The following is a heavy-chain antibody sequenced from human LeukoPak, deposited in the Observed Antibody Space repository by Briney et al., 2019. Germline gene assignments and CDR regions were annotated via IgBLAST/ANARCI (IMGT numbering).Heavy chain of an antibody. Sequence: GGSLRLSCAASGFTFSSYGMSWVRQAPGKGLEWVSVIYSGGSTYYADSVKGRFTISRDNSKNTLYLQMNSLRAEDTAVYYCAREWDQDYWGQGTLVTVSS. CDR3: AREWDQDY. CDR1: GFTFSSYG. J-gene: IGHJ4*02. D-gene: IGHD1-26*01. CDR2: IYSGGST. V-gene: IGHV3-53*01.